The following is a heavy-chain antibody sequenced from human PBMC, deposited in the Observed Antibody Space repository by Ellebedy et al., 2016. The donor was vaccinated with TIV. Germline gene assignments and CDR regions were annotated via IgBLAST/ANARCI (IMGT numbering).Heavy chain of an antibody. J-gene: IGHJ4*02. D-gene: IGHD2-15*01. Sequence: MPSETLSLTCAVYGGSFSGYYWSWIRQPPGKGMEWIGEINHSGSTNYNPSLKSRVTISLETSKNQFSLKLSSVTAADTAVYYCARGLGCSGGSCYYFFDYWGRGTLVTVSS. V-gene: IGHV4-34*01. CDR1: GGSFSGYY. CDR3: ARGLGCSGGSCYYFFDY. CDR2: INHSGST.